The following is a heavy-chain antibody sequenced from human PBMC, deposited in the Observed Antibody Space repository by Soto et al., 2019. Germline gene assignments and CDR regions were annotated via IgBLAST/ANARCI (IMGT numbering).Heavy chain of an antibody. Sequence: GGSLRLSCAASGFTFSTYDMSWGRQAPGKGLEWVAVISANGGVTYHTDSVKGRFTISRDNSKNTLFLQMSSVRVEDTALYYCTKRLGTTATTYGDPWGQGTLVTVSS. CDR2: ISANGGVT. J-gene: IGHJ5*02. D-gene: IGHD1-1*01. CDR3: TKRLGTTATTYGDP. CDR1: GFTFSTYD. V-gene: IGHV3-23*01.